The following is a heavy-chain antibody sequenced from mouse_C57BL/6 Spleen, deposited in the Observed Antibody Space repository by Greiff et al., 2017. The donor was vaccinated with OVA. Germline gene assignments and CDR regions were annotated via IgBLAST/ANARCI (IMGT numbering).Heavy chain of an antibody. CDR1: GYAFSSSW. J-gene: IGHJ2*01. CDR2: IYPGDGDT. Sequence: VQLQQSGPELVKPGASVKISCKASGYAFSSSWMNWVKQRPGQGLEWIGRIYPGDGDTNYNGKFKGKATLTADKSSSTAYMQLSSLTSEDSAVYFCAREGANFQCYFDCKGQGTTLTVAS. CDR3: AREGANFQCYFDC. V-gene: IGHV1-82*01. D-gene: IGHD3-1*01.